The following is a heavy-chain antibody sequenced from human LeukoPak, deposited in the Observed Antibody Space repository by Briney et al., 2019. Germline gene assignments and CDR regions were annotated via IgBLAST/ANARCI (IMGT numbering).Heavy chain of an antibody. Sequence: SETLSLTCTVSGGSISSYYWSWIRQPPGKGLEWIGYIYYSGSTNYNPSLKSRVTISVDTSKNQFSLKLSSVTAADTAMYYCARDGGVLEWFYFDYWGQGTLVTVSS. CDR1: GGSISSYY. V-gene: IGHV4-59*01. D-gene: IGHD3-3*01. J-gene: IGHJ4*02. CDR3: ARDGGVLEWFYFDY. CDR2: IYYSGST.